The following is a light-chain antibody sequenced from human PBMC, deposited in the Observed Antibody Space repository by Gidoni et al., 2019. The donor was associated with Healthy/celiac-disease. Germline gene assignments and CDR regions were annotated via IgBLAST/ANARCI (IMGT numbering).Light chain of an antibody. CDR3: QQRSI. CDR1: QSVSSY. CDR2: DAS. V-gene: IGKV3-11*01. J-gene: IGKJ3*01. Sequence: EIVLTQSPATLSLSPGERATLSCRASQSVSSYLAWYQQKPGQAPRLLIYDASNRATGIPARFSGSGSVTDFTLTISSLEPEDFAVYYCQQRSIFGPGTKVDIK.